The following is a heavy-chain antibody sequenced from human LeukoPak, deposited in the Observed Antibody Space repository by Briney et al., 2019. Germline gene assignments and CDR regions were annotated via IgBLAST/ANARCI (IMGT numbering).Heavy chain of an antibody. CDR1: GFTFSSYA. CDR3: ASILLWYVYDY. J-gene: IGHJ4*02. Sequence: GGSLRLSCAASGFTFSSYAMHWVRQAPGKGLEYVSAISSNGGSTYYANSVKGRFTISRDNSKNTLYLQMNSLRAEDTAVYYCASILLWYVYDYWGQGTLVTVPS. D-gene: IGHD3-10*01. CDR2: ISSNGGST. V-gene: IGHV3-64*01.